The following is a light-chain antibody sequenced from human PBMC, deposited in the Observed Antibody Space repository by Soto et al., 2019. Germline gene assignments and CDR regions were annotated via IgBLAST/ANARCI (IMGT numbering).Light chain of an antibody. CDR3: QHYINWPPLT. CDR2: AAS. CDR1: QSVGSS. Sequence: EIVLTQSPATLSVSPGETATLSCRASQSVGSSVAWYQHRPGQAPRLLIVAASIRAPGVPGRFSGGGSGTEFTLTSSGLQSEDFAVYYCQHYINWPPLTFGGGTTVDIK. V-gene: IGKV3-15*01. J-gene: IGKJ4*01.